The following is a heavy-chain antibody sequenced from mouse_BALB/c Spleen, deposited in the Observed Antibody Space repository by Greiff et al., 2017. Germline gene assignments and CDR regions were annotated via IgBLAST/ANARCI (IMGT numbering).Heavy chain of an antibody. CDR2: ISSGSSTI. V-gene: IGHV5-17*02. D-gene: IGHD1-1*02. Sequence: EVQGVESGGGLVQPGGSRKLSCAASGFTFSSFGMHWVRQAPEKGLEWVAYISSGSSTIYYADTVKGRFTISRDNPKNTLFLQMTSLRSEDTAMYYCARRDYVDYWGQGTSVTVSS. CDR3: ARRDYVDY. J-gene: IGHJ4*01. CDR1: GFTFSSFG.